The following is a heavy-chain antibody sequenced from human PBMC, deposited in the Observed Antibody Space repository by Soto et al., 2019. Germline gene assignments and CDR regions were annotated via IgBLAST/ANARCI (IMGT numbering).Heavy chain of an antibody. CDR3: ARDRQRGYCTGGSCYSYFDY. D-gene: IGHD2-15*01. V-gene: IGHV4-34*01. Sequence: QVQLQQWGAGLLKPSETLSLTCAISGGSFSGYYWSWIRQPPGMGLEWIGEVDQSGSTNYNPSLKSRVIISGDTSKNQFSLKLNSVTAADTAVYYCARDRQRGYCTGGSCYSYFDYWGQGALVTVSS. CDR1: GGSFSGYY. CDR2: VDQSGST. J-gene: IGHJ4*02.